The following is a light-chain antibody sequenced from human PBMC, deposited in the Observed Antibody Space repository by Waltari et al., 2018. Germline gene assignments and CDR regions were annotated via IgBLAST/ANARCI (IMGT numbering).Light chain of an antibody. CDR1: QSLVPVDGNTY. V-gene: IGKV2-30*02. CDR2: WVF. J-gene: IGKJ2*01. CDR3: MQGTRWPYT. Sequence: EVVMTQSPVSLSVTLGQAASISCKSSQSLVPVDGNTYLNWFHQRPGQSPRRLMYWVFNRDSGVPERFSGSGSGTDFTLRISRVEAEDVGVYYCMQGTRWPYTFGQGTQLDIK.